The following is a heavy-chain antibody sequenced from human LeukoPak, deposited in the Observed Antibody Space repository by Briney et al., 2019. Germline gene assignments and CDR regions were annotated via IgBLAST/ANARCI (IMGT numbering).Heavy chain of an antibody. Sequence: GGSLRLSCAASGFTFSSYWMHWVRQAPGKGLVWVSRINPDGSTTSYADSVKGRFTISRDSPKNTLYLQMNSLRAEDTAVYYCARVSVGRYYFDNWGQGTPVTVSS. V-gene: IGHV3-74*01. J-gene: IGHJ4*02. CDR2: INPDGSTT. D-gene: IGHD3-3*02. CDR1: GFTFSSYW. CDR3: ARVSVGRYYFDN.